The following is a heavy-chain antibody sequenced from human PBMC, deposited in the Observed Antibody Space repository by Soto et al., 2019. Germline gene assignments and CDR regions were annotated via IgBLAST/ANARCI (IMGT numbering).Heavy chain of an antibody. D-gene: IGHD1-7*01. J-gene: IGHJ6*02. V-gene: IGHV4-34*01. CDR1: GGSLSGYY. CDR3: ARSDNRNSLYGMDV. CDR2: INHRGSS. Sequence: SETLSLTCAVNGGSLSGYYWSWIRQSPGKGLEWIGEINHRGSSDYNPSLKSRVTLSIDASMNHVTLELTSVTAADTAVYYCARSDNRNSLYGMDVWGQGTPVTVSS.